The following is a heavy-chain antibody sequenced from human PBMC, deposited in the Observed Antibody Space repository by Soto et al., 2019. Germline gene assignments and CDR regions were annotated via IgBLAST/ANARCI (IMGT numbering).Heavy chain of an antibody. CDR2: ISSDGGSK. J-gene: IGHJ4*02. CDR1: GFTFSNHA. Sequence: QVQLVESGGGVVQPGRSLRVSCAASGFTFSNHAMHWVRQAPGKRPEWVAIISSDGGSKDSTDSVKGRFTISRDNSKNTMYLQMNSLRPEDTAVYYCARSRDCASTSCYLAFDYWGQGTLVTVSS. V-gene: IGHV3-30-3*01. D-gene: IGHD2-2*01. CDR3: ARSRDCASTSCYLAFDY.